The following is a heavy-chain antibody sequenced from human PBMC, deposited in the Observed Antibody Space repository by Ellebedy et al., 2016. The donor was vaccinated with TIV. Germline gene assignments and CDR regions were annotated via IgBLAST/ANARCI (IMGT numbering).Heavy chain of an antibody. D-gene: IGHD3-10*01. CDR3: ARGRSFN. J-gene: IGHJ4*02. V-gene: IGHV3-7*01. CDR1: GFTFSSNW. Sequence: GESLKISCAASGFTFSSNWMSWVRQTPGKGLEWVAYIKQDGSEKYYVDSVKGRFTISRDNAKNSLYLQMNSLRAEDTAVYDCARGRSFNWGQGTLVTVSS. CDR2: IKQDGSEK.